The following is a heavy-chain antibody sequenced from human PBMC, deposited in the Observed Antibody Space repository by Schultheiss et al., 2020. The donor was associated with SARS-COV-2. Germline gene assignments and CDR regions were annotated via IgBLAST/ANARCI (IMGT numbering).Heavy chain of an antibody. J-gene: IGHJ4*02. CDR1: GFTFSSYG. Sequence: GGSLRLSCAASGFTFSSYGMHWVRQAPGKGLEWVAVIWYDGSNKYYADSVKGRFTISRDNAKNSLYLQMNSLRAEDTAVYYCARTGYSSGWSGDYWGQGTLVTVSS. V-gene: IGHV3-33*03. D-gene: IGHD6-19*01. CDR2: IWYDGSNK. CDR3: ARTGYSSGWSGDY.